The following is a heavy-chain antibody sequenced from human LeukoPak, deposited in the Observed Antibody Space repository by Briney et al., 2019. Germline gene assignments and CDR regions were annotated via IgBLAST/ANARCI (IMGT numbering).Heavy chain of an antibody. CDR3: ARGRIAAAGFYYYYYGMDV. J-gene: IGHJ6*02. CDR2: IKPNSGGT. Sequence: GASVKVSCKGSGYTFTGYYMHWVRQAPGQGLEWMGWIKPNSGGTKYAQKFQGRVTMTRATSISTAYMELSRLRSDDTAVYYCARGRIAAAGFYYYYYGMDVWGQGTTVTVSS. V-gene: IGHV1-2*02. D-gene: IGHD6-13*01. CDR1: GYTFTGYY.